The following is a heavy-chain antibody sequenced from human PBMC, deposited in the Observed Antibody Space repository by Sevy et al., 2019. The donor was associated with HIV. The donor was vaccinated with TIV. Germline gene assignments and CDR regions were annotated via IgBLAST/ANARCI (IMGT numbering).Heavy chain of an antibody. CDR3: ARDDYPYCTNGVCYNGYSSSWYDAYYYGMDV. V-gene: IGHV3-30*04. Sequence: GGSLRLSCAASGFTFSSYAMHWVRQAPGKGLEWVAVISYDGSNKYYADSVKGRFTISRDNSKNTLYLQMNSLRAEETAXYYCARDDYPYCTNGVCYNGYSSSWYDAYYYGMDVWGQGTTVTVSS. D-gene: IGHD2-8*01. CDR1: GFTFSSYA. CDR2: ISYDGSNK. J-gene: IGHJ6*02.